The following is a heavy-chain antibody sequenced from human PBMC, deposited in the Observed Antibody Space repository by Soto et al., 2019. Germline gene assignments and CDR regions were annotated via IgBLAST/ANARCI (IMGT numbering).Heavy chain of an antibody. V-gene: IGHV1-69*01. CDR3: PTLGLDV. CDR2: FVPLFGTT. J-gene: IGHJ6*01. CDR1: GGTFSGYA. Sequence: QLVQSGSELKKPGSSVKVSCQASGGTFSGYALTWVRQAPGQGLEWMGEFVPLFGTTNYAKKFPGRISITADESTSTGHMALHTLTSEDTAVYYWPTLGLDV.